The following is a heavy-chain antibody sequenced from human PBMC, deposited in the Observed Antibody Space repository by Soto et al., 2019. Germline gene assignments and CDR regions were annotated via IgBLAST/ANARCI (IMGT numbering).Heavy chain of an antibody. J-gene: IGHJ4*02. CDR3: ARRPGSSWYDY. D-gene: IGHD6-13*01. CDR2: IYPGDSDT. V-gene: IGHV5-51*01. Sequence: PVVPLRISWKGSGYRCTSYWIGWVRQMPGKGLEWMGIIYPGDSDTRYSPSFQGQVTISADKSISTAYLQWSSLKASDTAMYYCARRPGSSWYDYWGQGTLVTISS. CDR1: GYRCTSYW.